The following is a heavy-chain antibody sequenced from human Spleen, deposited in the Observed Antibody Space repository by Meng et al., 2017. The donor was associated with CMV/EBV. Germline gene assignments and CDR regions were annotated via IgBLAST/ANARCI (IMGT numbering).Heavy chain of an antibody. Sequence: SETLSLTCAISGDSVSSNSAVWNWIGQSPSRGLEWLGRTFYRSQWYNDYAVSVKSRITINSDTSKNHFSLQLNSVTPEDTAVYYCARTKNLRGYSYGVFDYWGQGTLVTVSS. CDR1: GDSVSSNSAV. D-gene: IGHD5-18*01. CDR2: TFYRSQWYN. V-gene: IGHV6-1*01. CDR3: ARTKNLRGYSYGVFDY. J-gene: IGHJ4*02.